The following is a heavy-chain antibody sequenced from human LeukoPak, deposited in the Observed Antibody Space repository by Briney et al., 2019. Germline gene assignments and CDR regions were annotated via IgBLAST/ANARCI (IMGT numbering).Heavy chain of an antibody. J-gene: IGHJ6*04. CDR2: IIPIFGTA. D-gene: IGHD6-19*01. Sequence: ASVKVSCKASGGTFSSYAISWVRQAPGQGLEWMGGIIPIFGTANYAQKFQGRVTITADKSTSTAYMELSSLRSEDKAVYYCARGGYSSGWGKYYYYYGMDVWGKGTTVTVPS. CDR1: GGTFSSYA. V-gene: IGHV1-69*06. CDR3: ARGGYSSGWGKYYYYYGMDV.